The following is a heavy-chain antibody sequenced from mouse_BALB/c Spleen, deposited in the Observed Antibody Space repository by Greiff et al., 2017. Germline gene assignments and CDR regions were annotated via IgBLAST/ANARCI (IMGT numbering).Heavy chain of an antibody. J-gene: IGHJ2*01. Sequence: QVQLQQSGAELAKPGASVKMSCKASGYTFTSYWMHWVKQRPGQGLEWIGYINPSTGYTEYNQKFKDKATLTADKSSSTAYMQLSSLTSEDSAVYYCARAGYDEAWFAYWGQGTTLTVSS. CDR1: GYTFTSYW. V-gene: IGHV1-7*01. CDR2: INPSTGYT. D-gene: IGHD2-2*01. CDR3: ARAGYDEAWFAY.